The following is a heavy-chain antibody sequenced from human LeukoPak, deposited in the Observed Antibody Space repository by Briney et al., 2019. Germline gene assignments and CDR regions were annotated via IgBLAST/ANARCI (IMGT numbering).Heavy chain of an antibody. CDR2: ISAYNGNT. CDR1: GYTFTSHG. Sequence: ASVKVSCKASGYTFTSHGISWLRQAPGQGLEWLGWISAYNGNTKIAQKLRGRVTMTTDTSTSTAYMELRSLRSDDTAVYYCAKADSVSIAVAGLSYFDYWGQGTLVTVSS. CDR3: AKADSVSIAVAGLSYFDY. J-gene: IGHJ4*02. D-gene: IGHD6-19*01. V-gene: IGHV1-18*01.